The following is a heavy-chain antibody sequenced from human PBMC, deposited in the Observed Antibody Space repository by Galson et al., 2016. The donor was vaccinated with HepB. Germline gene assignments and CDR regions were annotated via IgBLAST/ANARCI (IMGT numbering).Heavy chain of an antibody. CDR3: ARAPVGATTDNWVDS. CDR2: IKSSGAST. D-gene: IGHD1-26*01. V-gene: IGHV3-48*04. J-gene: IGHJ5*01. CDR1: GFIFAGQS. Sequence: SLRLSCAASGFIFAGQSMNWVRQAPGKGLEWIAYIKSSGASTYYADSVKGRFTISRDNAKKTLNLNMNSLRAEDTAVYYCARAPVGATTDNWVDSWGQGTLVTVSS.